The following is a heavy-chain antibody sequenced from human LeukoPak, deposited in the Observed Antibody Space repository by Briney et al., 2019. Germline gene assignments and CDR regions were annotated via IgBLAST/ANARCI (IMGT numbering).Heavy chain of an antibody. Sequence: GGALRLSCAASGFTFDSYAMTWVRQAPWKGLELVSTVSASGAGTYFADSVKGRFTISRDNSKNTLYLQMNYLRAEDTAVYYCANNGGVAVAGSFDNWGQGTLVTVSS. D-gene: IGHD6-19*01. CDR1: GFTFDSYA. V-gene: IGHV3-23*01. CDR2: VSASGAGT. J-gene: IGHJ4*02. CDR3: ANNGGVAVAGSFDN.